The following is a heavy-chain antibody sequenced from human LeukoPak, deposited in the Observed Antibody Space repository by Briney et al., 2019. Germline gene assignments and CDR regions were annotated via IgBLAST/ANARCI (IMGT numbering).Heavy chain of an antibody. D-gene: IGHD6-13*01. J-gene: IGHJ4*02. CDR2: IYYNGNT. CDR3: ARLTCPSIVATGAVSDN. Sequence: SETLSLTCTVSGGSITSGSYYWGWIRQPPGKGLDWIGNIYYNGNTYYNPSLKSRVAISIDTSNSQFTLKLSSVTAADTAVYYCARLTCPSIVATGAVSDNWGRGTLLTVSS. V-gene: IGHV4-39*01. CDR1: GGSITSGSYY.